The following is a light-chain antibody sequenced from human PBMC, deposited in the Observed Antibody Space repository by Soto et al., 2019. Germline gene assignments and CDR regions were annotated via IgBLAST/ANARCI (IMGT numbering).Light chain of an antibody. CDR1: QSLAYSDGNTY. Sequence: DVVMTQSPLSLPVTLGQPASISCRSSQSLAYSDGNTYLNWFQQRPGQSPRRLIYKVSNRDSGVPDRFSGSGSGSDFTLKISRVEAEYVGVYYCTQGTHWPPYTFGQGTKLEIK. CDR3: TQGTHWPPYT. J-gene: IGKJ2*01. V-gene: IGKV2-30*01. CDR2: KVS.